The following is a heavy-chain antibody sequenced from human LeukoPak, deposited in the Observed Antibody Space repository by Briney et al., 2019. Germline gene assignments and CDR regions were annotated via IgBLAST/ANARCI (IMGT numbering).Heavy chain of an antibody. J-gene: IGHJ4*02. CDR2: MNPNSGNT. CDR1: GYTFTSYD. V-gene: IGHV1-8*03. Sequence: KXSGYTFTSYDINWVRQANGQGIEWMGWMNPNSGNTGYAQKFQGRVTITRNTSISTAYMELSSLRSEDTAVYYCARGSPEWEHGSGSDYWGQGTLVTVSS. CDR3: ARGSPEWEHGSGSDY. D-gene: IGHD1-26*01.